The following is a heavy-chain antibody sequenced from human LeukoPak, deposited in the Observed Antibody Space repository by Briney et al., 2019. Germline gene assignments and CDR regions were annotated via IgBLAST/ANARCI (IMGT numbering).Heavy chain of an antibody. D-gene: IGHD6-13*01. Sequence: GGSLRLSCAASGFTFSSYGMHWVRQAPGKGLEWVAVIWYDGSNKYYADSVKGRFTISRDNSKNTLYLQMNSLRAEDTAVYYCARDQYSSSWYFDYWAREPWSPSPQ. CDR2: IWYDGSNK. CDR1: GFTFSSYG. V-gene: IGHV3-33*01. J-gene: IGHJ4*02. CDR3: ARDQYSSSWYFDY.